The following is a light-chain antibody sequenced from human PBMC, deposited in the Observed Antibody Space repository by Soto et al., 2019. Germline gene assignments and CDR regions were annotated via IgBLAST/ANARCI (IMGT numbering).Light chain of an antibody. CDR3: QQYGSSPFT. Sequence: ELVLTQSPGTLSLSPGERATLSCRASQSVSSSYLAWYQQKPGQAPRLLIYGASSRATGIPDRFSGSGSGTDFTLTISRLEPEDFAVYYCQQYGSSPFTFGGGNKVEIK. V-gene: IGKV3-20*01. J-gene: IGKJ4*01. CDR1: QSVSSSY. CDR2: GAS.